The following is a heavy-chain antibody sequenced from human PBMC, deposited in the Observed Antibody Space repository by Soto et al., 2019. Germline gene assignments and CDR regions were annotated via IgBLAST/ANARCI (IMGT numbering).Heavy chain of an antibody. CDR3: ARDRGHSIVATIGWFDP. CDR2: ISSSSSYI. Sequence: GGSLRLSCAASGFTFSSYSMNWVRQAPGKGLEWVSSISSSSSYIYYADSVKGRFTISRDNAKNSLYLQMNSLRAEDTAVYYCARDRGHSIVATIGWFDPWGQGTLVTVSS. J-gene: IGHJ5*02. V-gene: IGHV3-21*01. CDR1: GFTFSSYS. D-gene: IGHD5-12*01.